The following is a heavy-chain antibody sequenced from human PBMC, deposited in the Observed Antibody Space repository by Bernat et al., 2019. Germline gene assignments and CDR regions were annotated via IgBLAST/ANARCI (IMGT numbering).Heavy chain of an antibody. V-gene: IGHV3-30*18. Sequence: QVQLVESGGGVVQPGRSLRLSCAASGFTFSSYGMHWVRQAPGKGLEWVALISNDGKNKYYADSVKGRFTISRDNSKNTLYLQMNSLRAEDTAVYYCAKAYSGSPAIDYWGQGTLVTVSS. CDR2: ISNDGKNK. CDR3: AKAYSGSPAIDY. CDR1: GFTFSSYG. J-gene: IGHJ4*02. D-gene: IGHD1-26*01.